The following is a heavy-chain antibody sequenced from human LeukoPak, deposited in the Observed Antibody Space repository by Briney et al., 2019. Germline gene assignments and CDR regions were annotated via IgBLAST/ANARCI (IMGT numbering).Heavy chain of an antibody. V-gene: IGHV1-18*01. J-gene: IGHJ5*02. Sequence: GASVKVSCKASGYTFTSYGISWVRQAPGQGREWMGWISAYNGNTNYAQKLQGRVTMTTDTSTSTAYMEMRSLRSDDTAVYYCARVYYYDSSGYGWFDPWGQGTLVTVSS. CDR2: ISAYNGNT. CDR3: ARVYYYDSSGYGWFDP. D-gene: IGHD3-22*01. CDR1: GYTFTSYG.